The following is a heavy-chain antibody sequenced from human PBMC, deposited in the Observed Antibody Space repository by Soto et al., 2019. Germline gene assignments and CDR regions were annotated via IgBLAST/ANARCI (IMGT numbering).Heavy chain of an antibody. D-gene: IGHD3-22*01. CDR1: GYTFTSYG. J-gene: IGHJ4*02. CDR3: ARHRFNYYDNTVYYYFDY. Sequence: ASVKVSCKASGYTFTSYGISWVRQAPGQGPEWMGWISGRTGNTNHPQSLQGRVTMTTDTSRNTAYMELRSLRSDDTAVYYCARHRFNYYDNTVYYYFDYWGQGTLVTVSS. CDR2: ISGRTGNT. V-gene: IGHV1-18*04.